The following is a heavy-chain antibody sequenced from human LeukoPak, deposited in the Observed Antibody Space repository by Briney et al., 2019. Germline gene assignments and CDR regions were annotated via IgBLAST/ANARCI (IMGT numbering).Heavy chain of an antibody. Sequence: SETLSLTCAVYGGSFSGYYWRWIRQPPGKGLEWIGEINHSGSTNYNPSLKSRVTISVDTSKNQFSLKLSSVTAADTYVYYCARGFGWWLGRYFDYWGQGTLVTVCS. CDR2: INHSGST. V-gene: IGHV4-34*01. J-gene: IGHJ4*02. CDR1: GGSFSGYY. D-gene: IGHD6-19*01. CDR3: ARGFGWWLGRYFDY.